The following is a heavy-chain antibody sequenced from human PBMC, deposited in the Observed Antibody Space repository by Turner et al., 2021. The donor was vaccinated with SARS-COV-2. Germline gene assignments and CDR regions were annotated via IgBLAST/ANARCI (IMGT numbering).Heavy chain of an antibody. J-gene: IGHJ4*02. Sequence: QVQLVESGGCVVQPGRSLRLSCAASGFTFSNYAMHWVRQAPGKGLEWVAVISYDGSNKYYADSVKGRFTISRDNSKNTLYLQMNSLRAEDTAVYYCAREPPFCGGDCYFDYWGQGTLVTVSS. CDR2: ISYDGSNK. CDR1: GFTFSNYA. D-gene: IGHD2-21*02. V-gene: IGHV3-30-3*01. CDR3: AREPPFCGGDCYFDY.